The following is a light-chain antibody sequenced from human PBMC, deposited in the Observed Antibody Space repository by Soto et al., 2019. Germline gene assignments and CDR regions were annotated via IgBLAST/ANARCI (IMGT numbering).Light chain of an antibody. CDR3: QHRSNWPIT. CDR1: QGVTTN. J-gene: IGKJ5*01. V-gene: IGKV3-15*01. CDR2: DVS. Sequence: EIVMTQSPGTLSVSPGDRATLSCRAGQGVTTNFAWYQQKSGQSPRLLIYDVSIRATGVPARFSGTGSETDFTLTISGLQSEESAVYYCQHRSNWPITFGQGKRLEIK.